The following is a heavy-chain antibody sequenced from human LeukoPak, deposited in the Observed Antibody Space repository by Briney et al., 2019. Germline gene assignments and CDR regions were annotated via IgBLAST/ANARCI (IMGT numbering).Heavy chain of an antibody. CDR3: ARHGLRYFTLDY. D-gene: IGHD3-9*01. CDR2: IYYSGGT. Sequence: PSETLSLTCTVSGGSISSYYWSWIRQPPGKGLEWIGYIYYSGGTNYNPSLKSRVTISVDTSKNQFSLKLSSVTAADTAIYYCARHGLRYFTLDYWGQGTLVAVSS. V-gene: IGHV4-59*08. CDR1: GGSISSYY. J-gene: IGHJ4*02.